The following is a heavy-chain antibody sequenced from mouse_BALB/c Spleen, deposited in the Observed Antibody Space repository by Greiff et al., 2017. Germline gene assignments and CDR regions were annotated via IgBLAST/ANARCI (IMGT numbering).Heavy chain of an antibody. Sequence: ASQSLSLTCSVTGYSITSGYYWNWIRQFPGNKLEWMGYISYDGSNNYNPSLKNRISITRDTSKNQFFLKLNSVTTEDTATYYCARTTVVEDYFDYWGQGTTLTVSS. J-gene: IGHJ2*01. V-gene: IGHV3-6*02. CDR1: GYSITSGYY. CDR3: ARTTVVEDYFDY. D-gene: IGHD1-1*01. CDR2: ISYDGSN.